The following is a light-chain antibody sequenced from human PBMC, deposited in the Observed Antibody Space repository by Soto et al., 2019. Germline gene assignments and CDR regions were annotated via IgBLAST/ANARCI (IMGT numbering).Light chain of an antibody. CDR2: EVY. J-gene: IGLJ3*02. V-gene: IGLV2-14*01. CDR1: SSDVGNNKY. CDR3: SSYTSSGTWV. Sequence: QSVLTQPASVSGYPGQSITISCTGSSSDVGNNKYVSWYQHHPDKAPKLMIYEVYSRPSGVSDRFFGSKSDNTASLTISGLQPEDEADYYCSSYTSSGTWVFGGGTKLTVL.